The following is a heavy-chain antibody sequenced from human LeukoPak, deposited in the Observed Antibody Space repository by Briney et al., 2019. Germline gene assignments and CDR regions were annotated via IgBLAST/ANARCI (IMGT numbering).Heavy chain of an antibody. V-gene: IGHV4-39*01. J-gene: IGHJ4*02. CDR2: MFTGGGT. CDR1: GASISALSDY. CDR3: ARHLTYDLGDF. Sequence: SETLSLTCTVSGASISALSDYWGWIRPAPGKGLEWIGSMFTGGGTFYNPSLKSRVSMSIDVSKNQFSLRLKSVAASDTALYYCARHLTYDLGDFWGQGALVTVAS. D-gene: IGHD3-3*01.